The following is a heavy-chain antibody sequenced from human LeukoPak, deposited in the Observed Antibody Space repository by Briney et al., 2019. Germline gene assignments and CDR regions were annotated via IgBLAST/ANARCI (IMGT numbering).Heavy chain of an antibody. J-gene: IGHJ6*02. Sequence: SETLSLTCAVSGGSISSGGYSWSWIRQPPGKGLEWIGYIYHSGSTYYNPSLKSRVTISVDTSKNQFSLKLSSVTAADTAVYYCARGHCGGDCYYSPLYYYYGMDVWGQGTTVTVSS. CDR2: IYHSGST. V-gene: IGHV4-30-2*01. CDR1: GGSISSGGYS. CDR3: ARGHCGGDCYYSPLYYYYGMDV. D-gene: IGHD2-21*02.